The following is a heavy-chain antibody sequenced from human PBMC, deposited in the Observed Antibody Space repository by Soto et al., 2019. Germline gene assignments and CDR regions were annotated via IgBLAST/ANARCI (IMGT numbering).Heavy chain of an antibody. Sequence: EVQLLESGGGLVQPGGSLRLSCAASGFTFSSYAMSWVRQAPGKGLEWVSAISGSGGSTYYADPVKGRFTISRDNSKNALYLQMNSLRAEDKDVYYCAIRPHWVGGYWGQGTLVTVSS. CDR1: GFTFSSYA. D-gene: IGHD7-27*01. V-gene: IGHV3-23*01. J-gene: IGHJ4*02. CDR2: ISGSGGST. CDR3: AIRPHWVGGY.